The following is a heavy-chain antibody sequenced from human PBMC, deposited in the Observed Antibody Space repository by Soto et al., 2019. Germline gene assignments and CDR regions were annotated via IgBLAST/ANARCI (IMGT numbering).Heavy chain of an antibody. D-gene: IGHD2-21*02. CDR3: ARDLTGYCGGDCYPYYYYGMDV. Sequence: QVQLVQSGAEVKKPGASVKVSCKASGYTFTSYGISWVRQAPGQGLEWMGWISAYNGNTNYAQKLQGRVTMTTDTSTSTAYMELRSLRSDDTALYYCARDLTGYCGGDCYPYYYYGMDVWGQGTTVTVSS. V-gene: IGHV1-18*01. J-gene: IGHJ6*02. CDR2: ISAYNGNT. CDR1: GYTFTSYG.